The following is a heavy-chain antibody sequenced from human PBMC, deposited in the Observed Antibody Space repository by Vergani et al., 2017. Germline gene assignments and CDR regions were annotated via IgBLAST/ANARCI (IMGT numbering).Heavy chain of an antibody. CDR2: IIPIFGTA. CDR3: ARDRDIVVVPAAENYYYYYMDV. V-gene: IGHV1-69*01. J-gene: IGHJ6*03. D-gene: IGHD2-2*01. CDR1: GGTFSSYA. Sequence: QVQLVQSGAEVKKPGSSVKVSCKASGGTFSSYAISWVRQAPGQGLEWMGGIIPIFGTATYAQKFPGRVTITVDESTSTAYMELSSLGSEETAVYYCARDRDIVVVPAAENYYYYYMDVWGKGTTVTVSS.